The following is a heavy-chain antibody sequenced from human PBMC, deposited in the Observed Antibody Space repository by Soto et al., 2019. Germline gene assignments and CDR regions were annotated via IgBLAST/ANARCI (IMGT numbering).Heavy chain of an antibody. Sequence: GGSLRLSCAASGFTFSSYAMSWVRQAPGKGLEWVSAISGSGGSTYYADSVKGRFTISRDNSKNTLYLQMNSLRAEDTAVYYCAEDLARPFGAHWGQGTLVTVSS. CDR3: AEDLARPFGAH. D-gene: IGHD6-6*01. J-gene: IGHJ4*02. CDR2: ISGSGGST. V-gene: IGHV3-23*01. CDR1: GFTFSSYA.